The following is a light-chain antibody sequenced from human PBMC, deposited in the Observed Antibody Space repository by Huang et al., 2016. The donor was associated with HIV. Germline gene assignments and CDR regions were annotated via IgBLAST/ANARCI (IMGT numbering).Light chain of an antibody. CDR1: QTITTY. Sequence: DIQMTQSPSSLSASVGDRVTITCRASQTITTYLSWYQQKPGKAPKLLNYGASSLHSGVPSRFSGSGSGTDFTLTISSLQPEDFATYYCQQSYFTPLTFGGGTRLEIK. CDR2: GAS. CDR3: QQSYFTPLT. V-gene: IGKV1-39*01. J-gene: IGKJ4*01.